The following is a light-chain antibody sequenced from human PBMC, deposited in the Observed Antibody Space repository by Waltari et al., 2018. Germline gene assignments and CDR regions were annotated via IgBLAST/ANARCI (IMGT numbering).Light chain of an antibody. CDR1: KNIRSN. Sequence: EIVMTQSPATLSVSPGERATLSCRASKNIRSNLAWYRQKPGQAPRVLIYGASFRSTGIPARISGSGSGTEFTLTISSLQSEDFAVYFCQQYDNWPPITFGQGTKLEIK. V-gene: IGKV3-15*01. CDR2: GAS. J-gene: IGKJ2*01. CDR3: QQYDNWPPIT.